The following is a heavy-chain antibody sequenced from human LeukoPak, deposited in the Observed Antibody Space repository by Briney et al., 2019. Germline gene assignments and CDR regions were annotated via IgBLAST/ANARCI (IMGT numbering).Heavy chain of an antibody. Sequence: GGSLRLSCAASGFTFSTYDMRWVRQAPGKGPEWVSSISRSGTSTYYADSVKGRFTISRDNSKNTLDLHMYSLRAEDTAVYYCAKDSALWGQGTLVTVSS. CDR1: GFTFSTYD. CDR2: ISRSGTST. CDR3: AKDSAL. V-gene: IGHV3-23*01. J-gene: IGHJ4*02. D-gene: IGHD3-10*01.